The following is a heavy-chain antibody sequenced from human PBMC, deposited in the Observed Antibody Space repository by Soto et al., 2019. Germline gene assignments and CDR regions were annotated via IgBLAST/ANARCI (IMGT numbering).Heavy chain of an antibody. CDR1: GGSISSGDYY. J-gene: IGHJ4*02. V-gene: IGHV4-30-4*01. Sequence: QVQLQESGPGLVKPSQTLSLTCTVSGGSISSGDYYWSWIRQPPGKGLEWIGYIYYSGSTYYNPSLKSRVTISVDTSKNQFSPKLSSVTAADTAVYYCASGLRLGELSFPFDYWGQGTLVTVSS. D-gene: IGHD3-16*02. CDR2: IYYSGST. CDR3: ASGLRLGELSFPFDY.